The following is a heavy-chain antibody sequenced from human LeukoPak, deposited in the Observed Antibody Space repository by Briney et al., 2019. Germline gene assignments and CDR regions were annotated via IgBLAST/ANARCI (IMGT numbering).Heavy chain of an antibody. V-gene: IGHV1-2*02. CDR3: ARGPGRPPREGMNY. CDR2: LNPNSGGT. Sequence: ASVKVSCKASGYTFTGYYMHWVRQAPGQGLEWMEWLNPNSGGTNYAQKFQGRVTMTRDTSISTAYMELSRLRSDDTAVYYCARGPGRPPREGMNYWGQGTLVTVSS. J-gene: IGHJ4*02. CDR1: GYTFTGYY. D-gene: IGHD6-6*01.